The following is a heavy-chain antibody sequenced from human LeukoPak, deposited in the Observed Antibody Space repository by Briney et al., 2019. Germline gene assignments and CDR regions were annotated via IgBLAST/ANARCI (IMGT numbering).Heavy chain of an antibody. J-gene: IGHJ6*03. CDR1: GFTFSSYS. V-gene: IGHV3-48*01. CDR3: ARLPVVPAAIIYYYYYYMDV. D-gene: IGHD2-2*01. Sequence: PGGTLRLSCSASGFTFSSYSMNWVRRAPGKGLEWVSYISSSTSTIYYADSVKGRFTISRDNAKNSLYLQMNSLRAEDTAVYYCARLPVVPAAIIYYYYYYMDVWGKGTTVTVSS. CDR2: ISSSTSTI.